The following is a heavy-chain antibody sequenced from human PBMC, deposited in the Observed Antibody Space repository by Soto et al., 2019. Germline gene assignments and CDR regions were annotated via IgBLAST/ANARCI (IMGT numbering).Heavy chain of an antibody. D-gene: IGHD3-22*01. V-gene: IGHV1-69*13. CDR3: ASGQTTYYYDSSGYRSRAGWHFDL. J-gene: IGHJ2*01. CDR2: IIPIFGTA. CDR1: GGTFSSYA. Sequence: SVKVSCKASGGTFSSYAISWVRQAPGQGLEWMGGIIPIFGTANYAQKFQGRVTITADESTSTAYMELSSLRSEDTAVYYCASGQTTYYYDSSGYRSRAGWHFDLWGRGTLVTDSS.